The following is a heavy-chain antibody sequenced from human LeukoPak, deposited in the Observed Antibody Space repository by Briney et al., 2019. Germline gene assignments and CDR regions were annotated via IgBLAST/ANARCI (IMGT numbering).Heavy chain of an antibody. CDR3: ARDPYGNYFIDY. V-gene: IGHV3-21*01. J-gene: IGHJ4*02. CDR1: GFTFSSYS. CDR2: ISSSSSYI. D-gene: IGHD4-11*01. Sequence: PGGSLRLSCAASGFTFSSYSMSWVRQAPGKGLEWVSSISSSSSYIYYADSVKGRFTISRDNAKNSLYLQMNSLRAEDTAVYYFARDPYGNYFIDYWGQGTLVTVSS.